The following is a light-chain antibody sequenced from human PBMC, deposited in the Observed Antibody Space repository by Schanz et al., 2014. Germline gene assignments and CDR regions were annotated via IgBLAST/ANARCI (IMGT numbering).Light chain of an antibody. Sequence: QSALTQPPSASGSPGQSVTISCTGTSSDVGGYNFVSWYQQHPGKVPKLLIFEVSQRPSGVPDRFSGSKSGTSASLAISGLQSEDEADYYCAAWDDSLNGHWVFGGGTKLTVL. CDR2: EVS. V-gene: IGLV2-8*01. J-gene: IGLJ3*02. CDR1: SSDVGGYNF. CDR3: AAWDDSLNGHWV.